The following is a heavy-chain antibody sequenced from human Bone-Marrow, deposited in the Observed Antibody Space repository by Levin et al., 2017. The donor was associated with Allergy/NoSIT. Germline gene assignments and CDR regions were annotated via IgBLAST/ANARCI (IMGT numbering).Heavy chain of an antibody. V-gene: IGHV3-72*01. CDR2: TRNKANSYTT. Sequence: SGGSLRLSCAASGFTFNDHYMDWVRQAPGKGLQWVGRTRNKANSYTTEYAASVKGRFTISRDDSKYSLYLQMNSLKTEDTAVYYCARSPGILVYDTWYYYVDVWGRGTTVTVSS. J-gene: IGHJ6*03. CDR3: ARSPGILVYDTWYYYVDV. CDR1: GFTFNDHY. D-gene: IGHD3-22*01.